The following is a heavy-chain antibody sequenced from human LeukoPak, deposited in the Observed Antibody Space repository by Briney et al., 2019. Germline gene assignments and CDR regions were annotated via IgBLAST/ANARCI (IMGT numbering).Heavy chain of an antibody. Sequence: PSETLSLTCAVYGGSFSGYYWSWIRQPPGKGLEWIGEINHSGSTNYNPSLKSRVTISVDTSKNQFSLKLSSVTAADTAVYYCARFAYYYYYMDVWSKGTTVTISS. CDR1: GGSFSGYY. V-gene: IGHV4-34*01. CDR2: INHSGST. J-gene: IGHJ6*03. CDR3: ARFAYYYYYMDV.